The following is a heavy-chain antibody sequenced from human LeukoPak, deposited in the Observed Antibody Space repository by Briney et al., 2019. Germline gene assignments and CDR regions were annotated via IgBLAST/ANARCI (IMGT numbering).Heavy chain of an antibody. CDR1: GGTFSSYA. CDR3: ARDLKGPAAGPRELLVYAMDV. CDR2: INPNSGGT. D-gene: IGHD6-13*01. Sequence: GASVKVSCKASGGTFSSYAISWVRQAPGQGLEWMGWINPNSGGTNYAQKFQGRVTMTRDTSITTVYMELSRLKSDDTAVYYCARDLKGPAAGPRELLVYAMDVWGQGTAVTVSS. V-gene: IGHV1-2*02. J-gene: IGHJ6*02.